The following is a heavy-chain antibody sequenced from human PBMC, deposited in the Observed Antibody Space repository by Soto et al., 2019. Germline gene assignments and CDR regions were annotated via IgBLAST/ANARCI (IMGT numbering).Heavy chain of an antibody. Sequence: ASVKFSCKASGYTFTSYVISWVRDAPGQGLEWMGWISAYNGNTNYAQKLQGRVTMTTDTSTSTAYMELRSLRSDDTAVYYCARGGIVVVPAAYNWFDPWGQGTLVTVSS. V-gene: IGHV1-18*04. CDR2: ISAYNGNT. J-gene: IGHJ5*02. CDR3: ARGGIVVVPAAYNWFDP. CDR1: GYTFTSYV. D-gene: IGHD2-2*01.